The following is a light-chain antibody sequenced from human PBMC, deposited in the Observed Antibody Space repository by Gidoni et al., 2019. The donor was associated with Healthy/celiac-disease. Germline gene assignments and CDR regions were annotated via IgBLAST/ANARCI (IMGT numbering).Light chain of an antibody. CDR1: SSNIGSNT. CDR2: SNN. V-gene: IGLV1-44*01. CDR3: AAWDDSLNGGV. Sequence: QSVLTPPPSASGTPGPRVTISCSGSSSNIGSNTVTWYQQLPGTAPKLLSYSNNQRPSGVPDRFSGSKSGTSASLAISGLQSEDEADYYCAAWDDSLNGGVFGGGTKLTVL. J-gene: IGLJ2*01.